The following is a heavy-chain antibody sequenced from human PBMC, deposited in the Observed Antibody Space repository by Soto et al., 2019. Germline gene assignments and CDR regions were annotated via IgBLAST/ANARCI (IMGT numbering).Heavy chain of an antibody. J-gene: IGHJ6*02. CDR1: GGSMSSGDYY. CDR3: AREPQSVNRIRGMDV. V-gene: IGHV4-31*03. Sequence: SETLSLPCTVSGGSMSSGDYYWSWIRQHPGKGLEWIGYIHYSGTTYNNPSLKSRVTRSIDTSKNQFSLKLSSVTAADTVVYYGAREPQSVNRIRGMDVWGQGTTVT. CDR2: IHYSGTT. D-gene: IGHD4-17*01.